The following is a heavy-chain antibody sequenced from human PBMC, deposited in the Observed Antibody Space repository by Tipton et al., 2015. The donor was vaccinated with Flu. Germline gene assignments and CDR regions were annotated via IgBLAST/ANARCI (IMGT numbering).Heavy chain of an antibody. CDR1: GFTFSSYA. J-gene: IGHJ6*02. CDR3: ARVYCSGGSCPPSGMDV. V-gene: IGHV3-30-3*01. CDR2: ISYDGSNK. Sequence: SLRLSCAASGFTFSSYAMHWVRQAPGKGLEWVAVISYDGSNKYYADSVEGRFTISRDNSKNTLYLQMNSLRAEDTAVYYCARVYCSGGSCPPSGMDVWGQGTTVTVSS. D-gene: IGHD2-15*01.